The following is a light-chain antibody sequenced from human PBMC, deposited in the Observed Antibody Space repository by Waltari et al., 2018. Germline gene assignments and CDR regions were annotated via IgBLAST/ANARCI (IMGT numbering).Light chain of an antibody. J-gene: IGLJ3*02. CDR2: ENK. CDR3: QSYDSSKWV. CDR1: SGSIVSNY. Sequence: FMLTQPHSVSESTGKTVTISCTGSSGSIVSNYVQWYQQRPGSRPTTVIYENKHRPSEVPDRFSGSIDSSSNSASLTISGLKTEDEADYYCQSYDSSKWVFGGGTKLTVL. V-gene: IGLV6-57*02.